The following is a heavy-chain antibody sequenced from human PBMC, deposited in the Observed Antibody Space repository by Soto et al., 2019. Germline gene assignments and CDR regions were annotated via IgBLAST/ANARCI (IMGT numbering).Heavy chain of an antibody. Sequence: SETLSLTCTVSGDSISSGGYYWSWIRQLPGKGLEWIGYIYSNGYTYYNPSLESRVTISVDTSKNQFSLELSSVTAADTALYYCVSYGSGTYYSGYSFDFWSQGSLVTVSS. V-gene: IGHV4-31*03. D-gene: IGHD3-10*01. CDR2: IYSNGYT. CDR1: GDSISSGGYY. J-gene: IGHJ4*02. CDR3: VSYGSGTYYSGYSFDF.